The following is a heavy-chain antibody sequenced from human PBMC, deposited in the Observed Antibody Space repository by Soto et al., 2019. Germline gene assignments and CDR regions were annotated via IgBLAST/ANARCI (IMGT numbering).Heavy chain of an antibody. J-gene: IGHJ4*02. CDR1: GGAFRKYT. D-gene: IGHD2-2*01. CDR3: AGFGGDVVVVPAAALDY. V-gene: IGHV1-69*13. Sequence: SVKVSCKASGGAFRKYTFSWVRQAPGQGLEWMGGIIPVFGRANYAPKFQGRVTITADEVTSTIYMEVSSLRFDDTAVFYCAGFGGDVVVVPAAALDYWGQGTLVTVSS. CDR2: IIPVFGRA.